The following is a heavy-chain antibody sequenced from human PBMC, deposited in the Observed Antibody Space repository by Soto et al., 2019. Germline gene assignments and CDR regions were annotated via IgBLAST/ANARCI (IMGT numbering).Heavy chain of an antibody. CDR3: ARGGYYYDSSGPRDAFDI. J-gene: IGHJ3*02. D-gene: IGHD3-22*01. CDR2: INPNSGGT. Sequence: QVQLVQSGAEVKKPGASVKVSCKASGYTFTGYYMHWVRQAPGQGLEWMGWINPNSGGTNYAQKFQGRVTMTRDTSISTAYMELSRLRSDDTAVYYGARGGYYYDSSGPRDAFDIWGQGTMVTVSS. V-gene: IGHV1-2*02. CDR1: GYTFTGYY.